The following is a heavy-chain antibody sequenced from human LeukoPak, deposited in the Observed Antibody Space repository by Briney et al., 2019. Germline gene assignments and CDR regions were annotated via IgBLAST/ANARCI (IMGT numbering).Heavy chain of an antibody. D-gene: IGHD3-22*01. CDR2: INPNSGGT. Sequence: ASVKVSCKASGYTFTGYYMHWVRQAPGQGLEWMGWINPNSGGTNYAQKFQGRVTMTRDTSISTAYMELSRLRSDDTAVYYCARDFGGRYYYDSRALDYWGQGTLVTVSS. CDR1: GYTFTGYY. V-gene: IGHV1-2*02. CDR3: ARDFGGRYYYDSRALDY. J-gene: IGHJ4*02.